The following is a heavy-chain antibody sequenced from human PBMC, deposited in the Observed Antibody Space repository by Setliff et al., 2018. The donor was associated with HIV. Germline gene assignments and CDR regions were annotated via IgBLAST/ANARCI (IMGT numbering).Heavy chain of an antibody. V-gene: IGHV3-30*06. CDR3: ASPTAIPH. CDR1: GFTFSSYG. D-gene: IGHD2-21*02. Sequence: GGSLRLSCAASGFTFSSYGMHWVRQAPGKGLEWVAVISYDGSNKYYADSVKGRFTVSRDNSKNTLYLQMNSLRPEDTAVYYCASPTAIPHWGQGTLVTVSS. J-gene: IGHJ4*02. CDR2: ISYDGSNK.